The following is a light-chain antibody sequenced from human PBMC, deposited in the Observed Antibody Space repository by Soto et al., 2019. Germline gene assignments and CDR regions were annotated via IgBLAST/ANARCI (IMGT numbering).Light chain of an antibody. CDR1: QSVSSNY. CDR3: QQYGSSPWT. Sequence: EIVLTQSPGTLSLSPGERATLSCRASQSVSSNYLAWYQQKPGQAPRLLIYGASTRATGIPNRFSGFGSGTDFSLTISRLEPEDFAVYFCQQYGSSPWTFGQGTKVDIK. V-gene: IGKV3-20*01. CDR2: GAS. J-gene: IGKJ1*01.